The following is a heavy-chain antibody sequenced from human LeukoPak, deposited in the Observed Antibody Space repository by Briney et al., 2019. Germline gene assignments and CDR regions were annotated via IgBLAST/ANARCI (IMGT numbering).Heavy chain of an antibody. CDR1: GFTFNNYA. CDR3: AKDGIGGIYYDSSGYFDN. CDR2: ISGSGGST. V-gene: IGHV3-23*01. D-gene: IGHD3-22*01. Sequence: GGSLRLSCAASGFTFNNYAMSWVRQAPGKGLEWVSAISGSGGSTYYADPLKGRFTISRDNSKDTLYLQMNSLRAEDTALYYCAKDGIGGIYYDSSGYFDNWGQGTLVTVSS. J-gene: IGHJ4*02.